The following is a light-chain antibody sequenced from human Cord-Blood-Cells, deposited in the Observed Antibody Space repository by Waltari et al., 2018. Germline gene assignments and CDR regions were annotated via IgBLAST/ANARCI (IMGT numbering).Light chain of an antibody. CDR3: CSETGSSTDV. CDR2: EVS. J-gene: IGLJ1*01. Sequence: QSALTQPASVSGSPGQSITISCTGTSSDVGSYNIVSCYQQHPGKAPKLMIYEVSKRPTGVSNRYSGSKSGNTSALTISGLQAEDETDYYCCSETGSSTDVFGTGTKVTGL. V-gene: IGLV2-23*02. CDR1: SSDVGSYNI.